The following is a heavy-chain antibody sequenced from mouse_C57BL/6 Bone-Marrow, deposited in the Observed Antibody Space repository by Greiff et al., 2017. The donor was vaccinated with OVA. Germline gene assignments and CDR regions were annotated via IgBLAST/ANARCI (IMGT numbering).Heavy chain of an antibody. D-gene: IGHD1-1*01. CDR2: IRSKSNNYAT. V-gene: IGHV10-1*01. CDR1: GFSFNTYA. CDR3: VRHHYYGSSYGFAY. J-gene: IGHJ3*01. Sequence: EVKLMESGGGLVQPKGSLKLSCAASGFSFNTYAMNWVRQAPGKGLEWVARIRSKSNNYATYYADSVKDRFTISRDDSESMLYLQMNNLKTEDTAMYYCVRHHYYGSSYGFAYWGQGTLVTVSA.